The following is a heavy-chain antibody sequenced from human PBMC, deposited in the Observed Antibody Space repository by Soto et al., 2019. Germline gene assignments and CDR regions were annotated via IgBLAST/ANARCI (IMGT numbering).Heavy chain of an antibody. V-gene: IGHV1-69*13. J-gene: IGHJ6*02. Sequence: SVKVSCKASGGTFSSYAISWVRQAPGQGLEWMGGIIPIFGTANYAQKFQGRVTITADESTSTAYMELSSLRSEDTAVYYCARDYVPASYYYYGMDVWGQGTTVTVS. CDR1: GGTFSSYA. D-gene: IGHD3-16*01. CDR2: IIPIFGTA. CDR3: ARDYVPASYYYYGMDV.